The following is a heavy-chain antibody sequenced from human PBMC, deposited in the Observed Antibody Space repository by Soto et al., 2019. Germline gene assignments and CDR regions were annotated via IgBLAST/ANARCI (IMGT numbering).Heavy chain of an antibody. CDR1: GYTFTSYG. D-gene: IGHD3-9*01. V-gene: IGHV1-18*01. CDR3: AARTGYYTSYYYMDV. J-gene: IGHJ6*03. Sequence: GASVKVSCKASGYTFTSYGISWVRQAPGQGLEWMGWISAYNGNTNYAQKLQGRVTMTTDKSTSTAYMELSSLRSEDTSIFFCAARTGYYTSYYYMDVWGKGTTVTVSS. CDR2: ISAYNGNT.